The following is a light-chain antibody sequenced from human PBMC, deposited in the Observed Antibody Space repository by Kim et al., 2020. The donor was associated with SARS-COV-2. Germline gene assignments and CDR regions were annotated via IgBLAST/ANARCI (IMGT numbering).Light chain of an antibody. CDR3: AAWDDSLSGYV. CDR2: RNN. CDR1: SSNIGSNY. J-gene: IGLJ1*01. Sequence: GQRVTISCSGSSSNIGSNYVYWYQQLPGTAPKLLIYRNNQRPSGVPDRFSGSKSGTSASLAISGLRSEDEADYYCAAWDDSLSGYVFGTGTKVTVL. V-gene: IGLV1-47*01.